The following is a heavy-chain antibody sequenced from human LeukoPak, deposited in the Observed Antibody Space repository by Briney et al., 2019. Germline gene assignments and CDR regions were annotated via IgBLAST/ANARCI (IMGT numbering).Heavy chain of an antibody. CDR2: IYYSGSP. V-gene: IGHV4-31*03. J-gene: IGHJ4*02. CDR1: GGSISSGGYY. Sequence: PSQTLPLTCTVSGGSISSGGYYWSWIRQHPGKGLEWIGYIYYSGSPYYNPSLKSRVTISEDTSKNQFSLKLSSVTVADTAVYYCARDRGSSGYYLDYWGQGALVTVSS. D-gene: IGHD3-22*01. CDR3: ARDRGSSGYYLDY.